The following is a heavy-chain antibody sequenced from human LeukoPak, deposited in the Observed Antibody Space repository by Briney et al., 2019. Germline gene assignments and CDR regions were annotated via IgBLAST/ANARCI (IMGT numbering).Heavy chain of an antibody. CDR3: ARDPERGYSGY. V-gene: IGHV1-46*01. D-gene: IGHD5-12*01. CDR1: GYTFTSYY. CDR2: INPSAGST. Sequence: GASVKVSCKASGYTFTSYYMHWVRQAPGQGLEWMGIINPSAGSTSYAQKFQGRVTMTRDTSTSTVYMELSSLRSEDTAVYYCARDPERGYSGYWGQGTLVTVSS. J-gene: IGHJ4*02.